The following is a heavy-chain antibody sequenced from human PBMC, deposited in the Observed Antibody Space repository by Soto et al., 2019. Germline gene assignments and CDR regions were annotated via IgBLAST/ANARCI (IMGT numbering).Heavy chain of an antibody. CDR2: MKHSGST. CDR3: ARLDGSRGPFDY. Sequence: QVQLQQWGAGLLKPSETLSLTCAVYGGSFSGYYWSWIRQPPGKGLEWIGEMKHSGSTNYNPSLTGRVTISVDTSKIQFSLKLSSVTAADTAVYYCARLDGSRGPFDYWGQGTLVTVSS. J-gene: IGHJ4*02. CDR1: GGSFSGYY. D-gene: IGHD6-13*01. V-gene: IGHV4-34*01.